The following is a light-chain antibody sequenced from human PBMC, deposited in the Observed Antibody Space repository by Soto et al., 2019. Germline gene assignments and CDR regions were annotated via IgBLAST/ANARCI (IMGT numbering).Light chain of an antibody. V-gene: IGLV2-14*03. CDR3: CSYSRSSPYV. CDR1: SSGVGAYNY. J-gene: IGLJ1*01. Sequence: QSVLTQPASVSGSPGQSITISCTGTSSGVGAYNYVSWYQHHPGKVPRLMIFDVSNRPSGVSNRFSGSKSGNTASLTISGLQAEDEADYYCCSYSRSSPYVFGAGTKSPS. CDR2: DVS.